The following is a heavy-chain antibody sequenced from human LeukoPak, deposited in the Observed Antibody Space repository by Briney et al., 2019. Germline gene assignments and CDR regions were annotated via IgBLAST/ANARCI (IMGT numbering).Heavy chain of an antibody. V-gene: IGHV1-46*03. CDR1: GYSFTSYY. CDR3: ARPDGRDTATGAFHI. J-gene: IGHJ3*02. Sequence: ASVKVSCKASGYSFTSYYMHWVRQAPGQGFEWMGIINPSGGSTTYAQKFRGRVTMTRDTSTSTVYMELSSLRSEDTAVYYCARPDGRDTATGAFHIWGQGTMVTVSS. D-gene: IGHD1-14*01. CDR2: INPSGGST.